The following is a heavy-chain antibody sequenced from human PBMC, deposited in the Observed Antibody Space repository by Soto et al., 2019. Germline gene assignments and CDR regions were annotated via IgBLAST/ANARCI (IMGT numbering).Heavy chain of an antibody. CDR1: GYIFTGYH. J-gene: IGHJ6*02. CDR3: ARDARGTRGFDEMDI. V-gene: IGHV1-2*02. CDR2: INPNSGDK. D-gene: IGHD3-9*01. Sequence: QVHLVQSGAEVKKPGASVKVSCKASGYIFTGYHIHWVRPAPGRGLEWMGWINPNSGDKEYAQNFQGRVTMTRDTSFNLVYMEMSGLMSDDTAGYYCARDARGTRGFDEMDIWGQGTTVTVSS.